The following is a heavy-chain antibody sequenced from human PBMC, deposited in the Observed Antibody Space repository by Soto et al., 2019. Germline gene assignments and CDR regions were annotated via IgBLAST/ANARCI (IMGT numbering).Heavy chain of an antibody. CDR2: IYYSGNT. J-gene: IGHJ4*02. CDR1: GGSISSSSYY. D-gene: IGHD1-7*01. Sequence: PSETLSLTCTVSGGSISSSSYYWGWIRQPPGKGLEWIGSIYYSGNTYYNPSLKSRVTISVDTSKNQFSLKLSSVTAADTAVYYCARGGYNWNYGLDYWGQGTLVTVS. V-gene: IGHV4-39*01. CDR3: ARGGYNWNYGLDY.